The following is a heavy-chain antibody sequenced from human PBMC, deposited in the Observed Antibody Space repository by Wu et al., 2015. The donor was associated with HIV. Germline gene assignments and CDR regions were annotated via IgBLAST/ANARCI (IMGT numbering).Heavy chain of an antibody. CDR1: GGSFSKNA. V-gene: IGHV1-2*02. CDR3: ARGAENRWGPSSNWKVGWFDP. J-gene: IGHJ5*02. Sequence: QVQLVQSGAEVKRPGSSVKVSCQASGGSFSKNAINWVRQAPGQGFEWVGGINPKSGGTEYEQTFQGRVTIIRDTSTSTVYMELTRLRSEDTAVYYCARGAENRWGPSSNWKVGWFDPVGPGNPGHRLL. CDR2: INPKSGGT. D-gene: IGHD6-13*01.